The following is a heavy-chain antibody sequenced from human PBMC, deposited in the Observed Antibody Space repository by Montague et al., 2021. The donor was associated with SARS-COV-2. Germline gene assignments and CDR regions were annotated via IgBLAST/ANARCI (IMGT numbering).Heavy chain of an antibody. J-gene: IGHJ6*02. CDR2: IYYSGST. D-gene: IGHD3-3*01. V-gene: IGHV4-31*03. CDR3: AGVLSHRAIFGVVIINGMDV. Sequence: TLSLTCTVTGCSISSGGYYWSWIRQHPGKGLELIGYIYYSGSTYYNPSLKRRVTISVDTSKNQFSLKLCSVTAADTAVYYCAGVLSHRAIFGVVIINGMDVWGQGTAVTVSS. CDR1: GCSISSGGYY.